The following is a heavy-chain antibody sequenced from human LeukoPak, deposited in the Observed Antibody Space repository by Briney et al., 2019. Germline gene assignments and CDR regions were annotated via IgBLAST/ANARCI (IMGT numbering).Heavy chain of an antibody. V-gene: IGHV1-18*01. D-gene: IGHD3-22*01. CDR1: GYIFTIYG. Sequence: GASVKVSCKASGYIFTIYGISWVRQAPGQGHEWMGWISAYNGNTNYAQKLQGRVTMTTDTSTSTAYMELRSLRSDDTAVYYCARAPMRGQSPIDYWGQGTLVTVSS. CDR2: ISAYNGNT. J-gene: IGHJ4*02. CDR3: ARAPMRGQSPIDY.